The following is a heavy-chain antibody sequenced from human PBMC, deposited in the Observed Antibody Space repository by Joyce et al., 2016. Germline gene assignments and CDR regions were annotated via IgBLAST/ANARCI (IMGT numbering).Heavy chain of an antibody. Sequence: EAQLVESGGALVQPGESVKLSCAASGLTFTTFWMSGVRQAPGKGLEWVANISEDGSDQYYVDSVRGRHTISRDNAKNSLYLQMNSLRAEDTAVYDCARGRGMGVWGQGTTVIVSS. V-gene: IGHV3-7*03. J-gene: IGHJ6*02. CDR1: GLTFTTFW. CDR3: ARGRGMGV. CDR2: ISEDGSDQ.